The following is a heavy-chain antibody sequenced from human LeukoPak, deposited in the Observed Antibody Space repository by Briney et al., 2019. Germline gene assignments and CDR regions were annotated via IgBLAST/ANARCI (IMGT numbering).Heavy chain of an antibody. J-gene: IGHJ6*02. CDR3: ATGTPGFLVGASYYYYGMDV. V-gene: IGHV1-46*01. Sequence: GASVKVSCKASGYTFTSYYMHWVRQAPGQGLAWMGIINPSGGSTSYAQKFQGRVTMTEDTSTDTAYMELSSLRSEDTAVYYCATGTPGFLVGASYYYYGMDVWGQGTTVTVSS. CDR1: GYTFTSYY. CDR2: INPSGGST. D-gene: IGHD1-26*01.